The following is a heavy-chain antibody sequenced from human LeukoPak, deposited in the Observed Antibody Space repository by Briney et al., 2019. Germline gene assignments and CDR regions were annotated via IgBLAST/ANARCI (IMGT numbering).Heavy chain of an antibody. V-gene: IGHV4-59*01. CDR2: IYYSGST. D-gene: IGHD3-10*01. CDR3: ARGGYYGSGSYYRDYYYYYGMDV. CDR1: GGSISSYY. Sequence: SETLSLTCTASGGSISSYYWSWIRQPPGKGLEWIGYIYYSGSTNYNPSLKSRVTISVDTSKNQFSLKLSSVTAADTAVYYCARGGYYGSGSYYRDYYYYYGMDVWGQGTTVTVSS. J-gene: IGHJ6*02.